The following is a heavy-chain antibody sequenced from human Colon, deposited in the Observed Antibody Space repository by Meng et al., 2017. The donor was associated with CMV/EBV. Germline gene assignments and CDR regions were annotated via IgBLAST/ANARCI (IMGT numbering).Heavy chain of an antibody. CDR1: GFNFNNYD. J-gene: IGHJ4*02. V-gene: IGHV3-23*01. D-gene: IGHD6-19*01. Sequence: GESLKISCSASGFNFNNYDMSWVRQAPGKGLEWVSTIRASGGSTYYADSVKGRFTISRDNSKNTLYLQMNSLRAEDTAVYYCAKGGYTSYFDYWGQGTLVTVSS. CDR3: AKGGYTSYFDY. CDR2: IRASGGST.